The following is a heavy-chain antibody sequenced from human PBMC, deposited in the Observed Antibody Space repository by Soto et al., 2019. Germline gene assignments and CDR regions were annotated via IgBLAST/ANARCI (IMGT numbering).Heavy chain of an antibody. Sequence: EVQLVQSGAEVKKPGESLKISCKGSGYSITTYWIGWVRQMPGRGLEWMGIIFPGDSDTRYSPSFQCQVTISADKSITTAYLQWSSLKASDPAMYYCASGLTGDAILDFWGQGTLVTVSS. CDR1: GYSITTYW. CDR3: ASGLTGDAILDF. V-gene: IGHV5-51*01. D-gene: IGHD7-27*01. J-gene: IGHJ4*02. CDR2: IFPGDSDT.